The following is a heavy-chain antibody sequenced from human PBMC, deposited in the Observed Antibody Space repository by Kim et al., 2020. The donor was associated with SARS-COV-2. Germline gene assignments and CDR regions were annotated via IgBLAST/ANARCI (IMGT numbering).Heavy chain of an antibody. CDR1: GFTVSSNY. Sequence: GGSLRLSCAASGFTVSSNYMSWVRQAPGKGLEWVSVIYSGGSTYYADSVKGRFTISRDNSKNTLYLQMNSLRAEDTAVYYCARDIAARLDGMDVWGQGTTVTVSS. V-gene: IGHV3-66*01. CDR2: IYSGGST. CDR3: ARDIAARLDGMDV. D-gene: IGHD6-6*01. J-gene: IGHJ6*02.